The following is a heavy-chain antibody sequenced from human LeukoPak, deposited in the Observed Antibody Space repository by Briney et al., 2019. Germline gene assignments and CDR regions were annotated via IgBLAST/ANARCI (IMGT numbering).Heavy chain of an antibody. CDR1: GYTFTSYG. V-gene: IGHV1-18*01. Sequence: ASVKVSCKASGYTFTSYGISWVRQAPGQGLEWMGWISAYNGNTNYAQKLQGRVTMTTDTSTSTAYMELRSLRSDDTAVYYCARDGPFFSMVRGTDAFDIWGQGTMVTVSS. CDR3: ARDGPFFSMVRGTDAFDI. J-gene: IGHJ3*02. D-gene: IGHD3-10*01. CDR2: ISAYNGNT.